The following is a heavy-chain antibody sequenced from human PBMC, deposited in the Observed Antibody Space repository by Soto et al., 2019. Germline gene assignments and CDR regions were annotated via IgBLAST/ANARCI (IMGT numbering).Heavy chain of an antibody. CDR1: GGTFSSYA. Sequence: QVQLVQSGAEVKKPGSSVKVSCKASGGTFSSYAISWVRQAPGQGLEWMGGIIPIFGTANYAQKFQGRVTITADKSTSTADMELSSLRSEDTAVYYCARETRMLEWLLDDYYYYGMDVWGQGTTVTVSS. D-gene: IGHD3-3*01. J-gene: IGHJ6*02. CDR2: IIPIFGTA. CDR3: ARETRMLEWLLDDYYYYGMDV. V-gene: IGHV1-69*06.